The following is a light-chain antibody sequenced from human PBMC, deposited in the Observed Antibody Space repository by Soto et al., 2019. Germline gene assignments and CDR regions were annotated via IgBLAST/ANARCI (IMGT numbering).Light chain of an antibody. J-gene: IGLJ2*01. CDR2: DVS. CDR3: SSYPSSSTPL. CDR1: SSDVGAYNY. Sequence: QSVLTQPASVSGSPGRSITISCTGTSSDVGAYNYVSWYQQYPGKAPKLMIYDVSNRPSGVSNRFSGSKSGNTASLTISGLQAEDEADYYCSSYPSSSTPLFGGGTKLTVL. V-gene: IGLV2-14*01.